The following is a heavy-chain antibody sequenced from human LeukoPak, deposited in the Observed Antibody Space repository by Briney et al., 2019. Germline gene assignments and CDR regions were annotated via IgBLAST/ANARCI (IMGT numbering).Heavy chain of an antibody. CDR2: IYTTGST. D-gene: IGHD5-12*01. V-gene: IGHV4-61*02. CDR1: GGSISSGTFY. Sequence: SETLSLTCTVSGGSISSGTFYWSWIRQPAGKGLEWIGRIYTTGSTNYNPSLKNRVTISIDTSKKQFSLKLSAVTAADTAIYYCAKGSGYYWDDAFDIWGQGTMVTVSS. J-gene: IGHJ3*02. CDR3: AKGSGYYWDDAFDI.